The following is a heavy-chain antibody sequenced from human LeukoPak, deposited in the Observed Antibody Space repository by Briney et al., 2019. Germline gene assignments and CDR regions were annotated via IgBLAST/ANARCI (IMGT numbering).Heavy chain of an antibody. CDR1: GYTFTSYG. Sequence: ASVKVSCKASGYTFTSYGISWVRQAPGQGLEWMGWISAYNGNTNYAQELQGRVTMTTDTSTSTAYLELRSLRSDDTAVYYCARVGYGDYVDWFDPWGQGTLVTVSS. J-gene: IGHJ5*02. CDR2: ISAYNGNT. V-gene: IGHV1-18*01. D-gene: IGHD4-17*01. CDR3: ARVGYGDYVDWFDP.